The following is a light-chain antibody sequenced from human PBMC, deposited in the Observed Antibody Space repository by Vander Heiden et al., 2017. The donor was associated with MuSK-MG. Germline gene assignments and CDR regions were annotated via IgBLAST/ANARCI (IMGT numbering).Light chain of an antibody. CDR1: SPNIGAGHH. CDR2: DNN. CDR3: QSYDTSLRGV. Sequence: QSVLTQPPSVSGAPGQRVSISCPGSSPNIGAGHHVHWYQQFPGAAPRLLIFDNNTRPSGVPDRFSVSKSGTSASLAITGLQSEDEADYYCQSYDTSLRGVFGGGTKLTVL. V-gene: IGLV1-40*01. J-gene: IGLJ2*01.